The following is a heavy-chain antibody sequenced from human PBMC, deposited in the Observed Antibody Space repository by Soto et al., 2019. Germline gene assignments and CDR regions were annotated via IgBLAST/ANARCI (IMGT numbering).Heavy chain of an antibody. Sequence: GGSLRLSCVASGFTFSHYTLNWVRRAPGKGLEWVSTISDRPTGHTHYAESVRGRFTISRDDSRDTVFLQMDSLRAEDTAVYYCTTRMTAHFDYWGQGVLVTVSS. D-gene: IGHD2-21*02. CDR1: GFTFSHYT. CDR3: TTRMTAHFDY. CDR2: ISDRPTGHT. J-gene: IGHJ4*02. V-gene: IGHV3-23*01.